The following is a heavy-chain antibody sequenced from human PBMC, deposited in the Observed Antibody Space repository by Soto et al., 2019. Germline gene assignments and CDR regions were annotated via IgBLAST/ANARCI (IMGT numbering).Heavy chain of an antibody. V-gene: IGHV3-9*01. CDR2: ISWNSGSI. CDR3: AKDARFGVPPETTAPYGMDV. CDR1: GFTFDDYA. Sequence: EVQLVESGGGLVQPGRSLRLSCAASGFTFDDYAMHWVRQAPGKGLEWVSGISWNSGSIGYAGSVKGRFTISRDNAKNSRYLQMNSLRAEYTALYYCAKDARFGVPPETTAPYGMDVWGQGTTVTVSS. D-gene: IGHD3-3*01. J-gene: IGHJ6*02.